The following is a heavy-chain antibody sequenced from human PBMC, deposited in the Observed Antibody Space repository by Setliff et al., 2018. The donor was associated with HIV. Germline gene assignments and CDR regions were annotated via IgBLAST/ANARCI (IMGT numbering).Heavy chain of an antibody. CDR1: GFTFSNYA. CDR3: ARSVIGYYYYGMDV. Sequence: PGGSLRLSCAASGFTFSNYAMHWVRQAPGKGLEWVAVISYDGSNKYYADSVKGRFTISRDNSKNTLYQQMNSMRAEDTAVYYCARSVIGYYYYGMDVWGQGTLVTVSS. D-gene: IGHD3-10*01. J-gene: IGHJ6*02. CDR2: ISYDGSNK. V-gene: IGHV3-30*04.